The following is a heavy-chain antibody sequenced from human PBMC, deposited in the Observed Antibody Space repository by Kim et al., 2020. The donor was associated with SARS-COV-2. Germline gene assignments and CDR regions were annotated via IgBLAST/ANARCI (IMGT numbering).Heavy chain of an antibody. Sequence: SETLSLTCAVYGGSFSGYYWSWIRQPPGKGLEWIGEINHSGSTNYNPSLKSRVTISVDTSKNQFSLKLSSVTAADTAVYYCARGRTMSGSYYEPAGWFDPWGQGTLVTVSS. CDR1: GGSFSGYY. D-gene: IGHD1-26*01. J-gene: IGHJ5*02. CDR3: ARGRTMSGSYYEPAGWFDP. V-gene: IGHV4-34*01. CDR2: INHSGST.